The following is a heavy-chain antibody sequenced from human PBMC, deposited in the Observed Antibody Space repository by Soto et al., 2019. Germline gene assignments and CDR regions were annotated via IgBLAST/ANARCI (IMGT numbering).Heavy chain of an antibody. CDR3: ARGSAVVTRTNFDY. CDR2: INHSGST. Sequence: RSLTCAVYGGSFSGYYWSWIRQPPGKGLEWIGEINHSGSTNYNPSLKSRVTISVDTSKNQFSLKLSSVTAADTAVYYCARGSAVVTRTNFDYWGQGTLVTVSS. CDR1: GGSFSGYY. J-gene: IGHJ4*02. D-gene: IGHD2-21*02. V-gene: IGHV4-34*01.